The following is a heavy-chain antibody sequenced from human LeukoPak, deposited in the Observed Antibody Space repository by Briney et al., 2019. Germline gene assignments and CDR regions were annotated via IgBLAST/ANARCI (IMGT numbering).Heavy chain of an antibody. Sequence: ASVKVSCKASGYTFTSYGISWVRQAPGQGLEWMGWISANNGNTHYAHKLQDRVTMTTDTSTTTAYMELRSLRSDDRAVYYCARDLRGYNYGYSLDFWGQGTLVTVSS. CDR3: ARDLRGYNYGYSLDF. CDR1: GYTFTSYG. CDR2: ISANNGNT. D-gene: IGHD5-18*01. V-gene: IGHV1-18*01. J-gene: IGHJ4*02.